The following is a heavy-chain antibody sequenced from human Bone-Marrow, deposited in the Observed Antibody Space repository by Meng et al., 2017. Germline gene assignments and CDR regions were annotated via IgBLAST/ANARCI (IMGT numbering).Heavy chain of an antibody. V-gene: IGHV3-33*08. CDR1: GGTFRNFW. D-gene: IGHD3-3*01. J-gene: IGHJ6*02. CDR2: IWYDGSNK. CDR3: AREGRVTYYDFWSGYRPYYYYGMDV. Sequence: GESLKISCVASGGTFRNFWMTWVRQAPGKGLEWVAVIWYDGSNKYYADSVKGRFTISRDNSKNTLYLQMNSLRAEDTAVYYCAREGRVTYYDFWSGYRPYYYYGMDVWGQGTTVTVSS.